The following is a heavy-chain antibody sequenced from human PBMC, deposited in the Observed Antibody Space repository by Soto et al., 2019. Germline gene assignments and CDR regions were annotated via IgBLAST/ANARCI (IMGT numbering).Heavy chain of an antibody. CDR1: GGSISSSSYY. CDR3: ATTTVTTKYWYFDL. V-gene: IGHV4-39*01. D-gene: IGHD4-17*01. CDR2: IYYSGST. Sequence: SETLSLTCTVSGGSISSSSYYWGWIRQPPGKGLEWIGSIYYSGSTYYNPSLKSRVTISVDTSKNQFSLKLSSVTAADTAVYYCATTTVTTKYWYFDLWGRGTLVTVSS. J-gene: IGHJ2*01.